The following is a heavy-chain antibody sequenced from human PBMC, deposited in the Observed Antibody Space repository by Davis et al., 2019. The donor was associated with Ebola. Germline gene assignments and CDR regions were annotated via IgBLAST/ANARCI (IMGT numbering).Heavy chain of an antibody. CDR1: GGSISSSGHY. Sequence: PSETLSLTCTVSGGSISSSGHYWGWIRQPPGKGLEWIGSIHHTGRTYYNPSLKSRVTISVDTSNNQFSLKLSSVTAADTAAYYCAREAEAEADNAFDIWGQGTMVTVSS. CDR3: AREAEAEADNAFDI. V-gene: IGHV4-39*02. CDR2: IHHTGRT. J-gene: IGHJ3*02. D-gene: IGHD6-19*01.